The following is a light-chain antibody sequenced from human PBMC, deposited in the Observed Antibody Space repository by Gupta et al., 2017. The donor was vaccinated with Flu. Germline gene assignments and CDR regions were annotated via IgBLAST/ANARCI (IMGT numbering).Light chain of an antibody. J-gene: IGKJ4*01. CDR1: RSVSSY. CDR2: DAS. Sequence: EIVLTHSPATLSLSPGERATLSCRASRSVSSYLAWYQQKPGQAPRLLIYDASNRATGITDSFSGSGAGKDFPLTSSRLEHEDCAVYYGHQRSTSLPFGRGTKVEIK. V-gene: IGKV3-11*01. CDR3: HQRSTSLP.